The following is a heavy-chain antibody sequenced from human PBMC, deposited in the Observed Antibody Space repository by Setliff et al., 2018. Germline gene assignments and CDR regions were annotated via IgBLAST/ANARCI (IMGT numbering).Heavy chain of an antibody. V-gene: IGHV3-20*04. CDR3: ARDFSSSWYHVYYYYVMDV. CDR2: INWDGCST. Sequence: GGSLRLSCAASGFTFDDYGMSWVRQAPGKGLEWVSGINWDGCSTGYADSVKGRYTISRDKAKNCLYLQMKSLRAEDTALYYRARDFSSSWYHVYYYYVMDVWGQGTTVTVSS. CDR1: GFTFDDYG. J-gene: IGHJ6*02. D-gene: IGHD6-13*01.